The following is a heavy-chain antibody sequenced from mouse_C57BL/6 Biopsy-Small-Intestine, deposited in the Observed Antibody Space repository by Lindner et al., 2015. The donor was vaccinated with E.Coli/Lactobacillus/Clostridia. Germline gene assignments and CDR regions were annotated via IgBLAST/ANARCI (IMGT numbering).Heavy chain of an antibody. Sequence: VQLQESGGGLVQPKGSLKLSCAASGFTFNTYAMHWVRQAPGKGLEWVARIRSKSSNYATYYADSVKDRFTISRDDSQSMLYLQMNNLKTEDTAMYYCVRDRYYGSSPYYAMDYWGQGTSVTVSS. D-gene: IGHD1-1*01. CDR2: IRSKSSNYAT. J-gene: IGHJ4*01. CDR1: GFTFNTYA. CDR3: VRDRYYGSSPYYAMDY. V-gene: IGHV10-3*01.